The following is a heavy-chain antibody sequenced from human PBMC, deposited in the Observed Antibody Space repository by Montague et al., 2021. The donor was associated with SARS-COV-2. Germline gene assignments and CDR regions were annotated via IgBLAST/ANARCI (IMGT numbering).Heavy chain of an antibody. CDR2: IYYSGDT. CDR3: VRGGDYTDYGRVDY. D-gene: IGHD4-11*01. J-gene: IGHJ4*02. V-gene: IGHV4-39*01. CDR1: GGSISTGSYY. Sequence: SETLSLTCSFSGGSISTGSYYWGWIRQPPRRGLEWIGSIYYSGDTYYNPSLKSRVTISVDTSKNQFSLRLSSVTAADTADYYCVRGGDYTDYGRVDYWGQGTLVIVSS.